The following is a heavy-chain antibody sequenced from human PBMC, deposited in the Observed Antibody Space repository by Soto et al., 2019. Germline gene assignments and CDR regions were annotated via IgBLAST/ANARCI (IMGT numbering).Heavy chain of an antibody. CDR1: GFTFSNYG. V-gene: IGHV3-33*01. CDR3: ARDVVVAATRVGGIDY. J-gene: IGHJ4*02. CDR2: IWYDGSDK. D-gene: IGHD2-15*01. Sequence: HVQLVESGGGVVQPGRSLRLSCVVSGFTFSNYGMHWVRQAPGKGLEWVAIIWYDGSDKYYADSVKGRFTISRDNSKNTLYLQMHSLRPEDTAVYYCARDVVVAATRVGGIDYWGQGTLVSVSS.